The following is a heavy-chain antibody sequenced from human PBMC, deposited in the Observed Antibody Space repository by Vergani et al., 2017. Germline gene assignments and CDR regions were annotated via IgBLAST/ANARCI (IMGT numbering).Heavy chain of an antibody. J-gene: IGHJ4*02. CDR1: GYTFTSYG. CDR2: ISAYNGNT. V-gene: IGHV1-18*01. Sequence: QVQLVQSGAEVKKPGASVKVSCKASGYTFTSYGISWVRQAPGQGLEWMGWISAYNGNTNYAQKRQGRVNMTPDTSTSTAYMELRSLRSDDTAVYYCSSDKGAYYYGSGSYFPHGYWGQGTLVTVSS. D-gene: IGHD3-10*01. CDR3: SSDKGAYYYGSGSYFPHGY.